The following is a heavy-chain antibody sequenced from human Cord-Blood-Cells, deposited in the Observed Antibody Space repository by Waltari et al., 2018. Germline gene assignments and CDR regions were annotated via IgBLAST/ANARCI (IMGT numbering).Heavy chain of an antibody. CDR2: MYSGGST. Sequence: EVQLVESGGGLIQPGGSLRLSCAASGFTVSSNYMSWVRPAPGKGREWVSVMYSGGSTYYADSVKGRFTISRDNSKNTLYLQMNSLRAEDTAVYYCATNMGAVAGTFDYWGQGTLVTVSS. J-gene: IGHJ4*02. CDR3: ATNMGAVAGTFDY. D-gene: IGHD6-19*01. V-gene: IGHV3-53*01. CDR1: GFTVSSNY.